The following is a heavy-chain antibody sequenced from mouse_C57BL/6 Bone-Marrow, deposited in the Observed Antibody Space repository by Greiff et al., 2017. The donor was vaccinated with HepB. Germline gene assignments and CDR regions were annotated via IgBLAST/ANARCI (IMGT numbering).Heavy chain of an antibody. D-gene: IGHD1-1*01. J-gene: IGHJ2*01. Sequence: QVQLKQSGAELARPGASVKMSCKASGYTFTSYTMHWVKQRPGQGLEWIGYINPSSGYTKYNQKFKDKATLTADKSSSTAYMQLSSLTSEDSAGYYCASSYVDFDYWGQGTTLTVSS. CDR3: ASSYVDFDY. V-gene: IGHV1-4*01. CDR2: INPSSGYT. CDR1: GYTFTSYT.